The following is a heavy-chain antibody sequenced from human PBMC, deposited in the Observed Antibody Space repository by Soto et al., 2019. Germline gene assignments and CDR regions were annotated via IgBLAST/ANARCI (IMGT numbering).Heavy chain of an antibody. Sequence: PAETLSLTCAVYGGSFIGYYCICIRQPPFKWLEWIVEINHNGSTNYNPSLKSRVTISVDTSKNQFSLKLSSVTAADTAVYYCARDGITGTTGYYYYGMDVWGQGTTVTVSS. V-gene: IGHV4-34*01. CDR3: ARDGITGTTGYYYYGMDV. CDR1: GGSFIGYY. CDR2: INHNGST. J-gene: IGHJ6*02. D-gene: IGHD1-7*01.